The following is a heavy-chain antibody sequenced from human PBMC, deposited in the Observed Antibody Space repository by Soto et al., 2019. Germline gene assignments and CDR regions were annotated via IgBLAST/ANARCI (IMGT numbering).Heavy chain of an antibody. J-gene: IGHJ4*02. Sequence: GGSLRLSCAASGFTFSSYAMHWVRQAPGKGLEWVAVISYDGSNKYYADSVKGRFTISRDNSKNTLYLQMNSLRAEDTAVYYCARVFRMSWIGKEFDYWGQGTLVTVSS. CDR1: GFTFSSYA. CDR3: ARVFRMSWIGKEFDY. D-gene: IGHD5-12*01. V-gene: IGHV3-30-3*01. CDR2: ISYDGSNK.